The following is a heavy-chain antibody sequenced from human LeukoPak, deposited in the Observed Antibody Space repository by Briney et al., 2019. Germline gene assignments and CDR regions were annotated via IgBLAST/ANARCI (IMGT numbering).Heavy chain of an antibody. V-gene: IGHV4-34*01. D-gene: IGHD6-19*01. CDR3: ARVVSSGWTPFDY. CDR2: INHSGST. Sequence: SETLPLTXAVYGGSFSGYYWSWIRQPPGKGLEWIGEINHSGSTNYNPSLKSRVTISVDTSKNQFSLKLSSVTAADTAVYYCARVVSSGWTPFDYWGQGTLVTVSS. CDR1: GGSFSGYY. J-gene: IGHJ4*02.